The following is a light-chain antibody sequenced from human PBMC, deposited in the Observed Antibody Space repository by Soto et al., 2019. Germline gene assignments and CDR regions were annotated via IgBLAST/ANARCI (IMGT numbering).Light chain of an antibody. CDR3: QQRNDWPWT. J-gene: IGKJ1*01. V-gene: IGKV3-11*01. Sequence: EIVLTQSPATLSLSPGESATLSCRASQSVSRHLAWFQQRPGHAPRLLIYDTSDRATGVPARFSGSGSGTDFTLTISGLEPEDFVVYYCQQRNDWPWTFGQGTKVDI. CDR2: DTS. CDR1: QSVSRH.